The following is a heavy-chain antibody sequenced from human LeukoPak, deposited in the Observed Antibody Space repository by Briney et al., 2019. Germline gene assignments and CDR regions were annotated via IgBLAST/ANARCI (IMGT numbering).Heavy chain of an antibody. CDR1: GYTFTSYD. V-gene: IGHV1-8*01. Sequence: ASVKVSCKASGYTFTSYDINWVRQATGQGLEWMGWMNPNSGNTGYAQKFQGGVTMTRNTSISTAYMELSSLRSEDTAVYYCARYSSGSFDFDYWGQGTLVTVSS. D-gene: IGHD6-19*01. J-gene: IGHJ4*02. CDR2: MNPNSGNT. CDR3: ARYSSGSFDFDY.